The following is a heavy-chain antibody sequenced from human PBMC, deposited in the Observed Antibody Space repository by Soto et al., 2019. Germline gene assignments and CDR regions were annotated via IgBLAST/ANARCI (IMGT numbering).Heavy chain of an antibody. CDR1: GYSVATYW. V-gene: IGHV5-51*01. Sequence: GESLKISCEGSGYSVATYWVAWVRQMPGKGLEWMGMIYPADSDTRYSPSFQGQVTISADKSISTASLYWSSLKASDTAIYYCARQYAETSRGGYYYLGLDVWGQXTTGTVSS. D-gene: IGHD2-2*01. CDR3: ARQYAETSRGGYYYLGLDV. J-gene: IGHJ6*02. CDR2: IYPADSDT.